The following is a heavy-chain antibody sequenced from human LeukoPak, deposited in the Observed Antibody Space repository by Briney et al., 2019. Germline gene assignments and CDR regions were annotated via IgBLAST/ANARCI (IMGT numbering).Heavy chain of an antibody. J-gene: IGHJ4*02. Sequence: GGSLRLSCAASGFTFSSYSMNWVRQAPGKGLEWVSYISSSSSTIYYADSVKGRFTISRDNAKNSLYLQMNSLRAEDTAVYYCARDVYSSSWCGGIRSEVVDYWGQGTLVTVSS. CDR1: GFTFSSYS. CDR2: ISSSSSTI. D-gene: IGHD6-13*01. V-gene: IGHV3-48*01. CDR3: ARDVYSSSWCGGIRSEVVDY.